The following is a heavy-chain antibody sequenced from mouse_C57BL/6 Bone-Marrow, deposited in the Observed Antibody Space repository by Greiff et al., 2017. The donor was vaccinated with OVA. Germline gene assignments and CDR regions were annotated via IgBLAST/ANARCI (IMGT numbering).Heavy chain of an antibody. CDR1: GYTFTSYW. J-gene: IGHJ2*01. D-gene: IGHD1-1*01. Sequence: VQLQQPGAELVKPGASVKLSCKASGYTFTSYWMHWVKQRPGQGLEWIGMIHPNSGSTNYNEKFKGKATLTVDKSSSTAYMQLSSLTSEDSAVDYCERRHYGKGFDYWGQGTTLTVSS. CDR3: ERRHYGKGFDY. CDR2: IHPNSGST. V-gene: IGHV1-64*01.